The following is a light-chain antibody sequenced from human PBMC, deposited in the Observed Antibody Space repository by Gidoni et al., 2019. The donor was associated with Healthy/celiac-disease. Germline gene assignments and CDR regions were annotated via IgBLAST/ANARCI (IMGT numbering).Light chain of an antibody. J-gene: IGKJ4*01. V-gene: IGKV3-15*01. Sequence: EIVMTQSPATLSVSPGERATLSCRASQSVSSNLAWYQQKPGQAPRLLIYGASTRATGIPARFSGSGSGTEFTLTISSLQSEDFAVYYCQQYNNWPPLLXXXGGTKVEIK. CDR1: QSVSSN. CDR3: QQYNNWPPLLX. CDR2: GAS.